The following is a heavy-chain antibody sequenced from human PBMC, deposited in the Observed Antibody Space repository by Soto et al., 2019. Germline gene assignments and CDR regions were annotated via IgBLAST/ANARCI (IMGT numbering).Heavy chain of an antibody. V-gene: IGHV4-59*08. CDR1: GGSISSYY. J-gene: IGHJ5*02. CDR3: AGTYSSGWQVNWFDP. Sequence: SETLSLTCTVSGGSISSYYWSWIRQPPGKGLEWIGYIYYSGSTNYNPSLKSRVTISVDTSKNQFSLKLNSVTAADTAVYYCAGTYSSGWQVNWFDPWGQGTLVTVSS. D-gene: IGHD6-19*01. CDR2: IYYSGST.